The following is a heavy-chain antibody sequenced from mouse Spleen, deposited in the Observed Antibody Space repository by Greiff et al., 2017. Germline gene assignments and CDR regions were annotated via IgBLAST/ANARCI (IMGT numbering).Heavy chain of an antibody. D-gene: IGHD1-2*01. V-gene: IGHV5-16*01. CDR3: ARDLHYYGAAWFAY. Sequence: EVMLVESEGGLVQPGSSMKLSCTASGFTFSDYYMAWVRQVPEKGLEWVANINYDGSSTYYLDSLKSRFIISRDNAKNILYLQMSSLKSEDTATYYCARDLHYYGAAWFAYWGQGTLVTVSA. CDR1: GFTFSDYY. J-gene: IGHJ3*01. CDR2: INYDGSST.